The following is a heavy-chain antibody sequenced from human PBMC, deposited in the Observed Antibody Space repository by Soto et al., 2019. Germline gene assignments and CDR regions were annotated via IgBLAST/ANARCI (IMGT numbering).Heavy chain of an antibody. CDR2: IYYNDDR. CDR1: GFSFTTALGS. V-gene: IGHV2-5*01. D-gene: IGHD5-12*01. Sequence: DSGPTLVNPTQTRTLTCTFSGFSFTTALGSVGWIRHTPGGALEWLTLIYYNDDRRFSPSPKTRLTITGDTSKNQVVLSLTNVDPGDTATYFCAHSDGGYEIIYFDFWGQGIPVT. CDR3: AHSDGGYEIIYFDF. J-gene: IGHJ4*02.